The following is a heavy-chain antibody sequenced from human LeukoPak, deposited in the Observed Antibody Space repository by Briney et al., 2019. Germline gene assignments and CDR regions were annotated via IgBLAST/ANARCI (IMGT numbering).Heavy chain of an antibody. V-gene: IGHV4-39*07. J-gene: IGHJ5*02. CDR2: IYYSGST. CDR1: GGSISSSSYY. Sequence: SETLSLTCTVSGGSISSSSYYWGWIRQPPGKGLEWIGSIYYSGSTYYNPSLKSRVTISVDTSMNRFSLQLASATAADTGFYFCARERWSRRSYFDTWAPGILVTVSS. CDR3: ARERWSRRSYFDT. D-gene: IGHD5-24*01.